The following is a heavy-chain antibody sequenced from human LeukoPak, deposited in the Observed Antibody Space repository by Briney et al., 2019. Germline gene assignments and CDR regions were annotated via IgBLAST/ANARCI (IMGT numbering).Heavy chain of an antibody. CDR3: ARDRARLTGTTRDAFDI. CDR1: GFTFSSYG. J-gene: IGHJ3*02. V-gene: IGHV3-30*03. CDR2: ISYDGSNK. Sequence: GRSLRLSCAASGFTFSSYGMHWVRQAPGKGLEWVAVISYDGSNKYYADSVKGRFTISRDNSKNTLYLQMNSLRAEDTAVYYCARDRARLTGTTRDAFDIWGQGTMVTVSS. D-gene: IGHD1-20*01.